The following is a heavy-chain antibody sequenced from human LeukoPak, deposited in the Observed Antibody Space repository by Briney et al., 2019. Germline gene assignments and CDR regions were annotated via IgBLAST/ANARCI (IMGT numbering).Heavy chain of an antibody. CDR3: ARGRDCTNGVCFRYNWFDP. Sequence: SVNVSCTVSGGTSSSYAISGVRQAPGQGREWMGGIIPIFGTPNSAQKFKVRVTITADESTRTEYMELTSLRSEDTAVYYCARGRDCTNGVCFRYNWFDPWGQGTLVTVSS. J-gene: IGHJ5*02. V-gene: IGHV1-69*13. D-gene: IGHD2-8*01. CDR2: IIPIFGTP. CDR1: GGTSSSYA.